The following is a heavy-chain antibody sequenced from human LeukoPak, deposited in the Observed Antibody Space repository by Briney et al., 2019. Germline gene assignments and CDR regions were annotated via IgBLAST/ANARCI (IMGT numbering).Heavy chain of an antibody. D-gene: IGHD3-16*02. CDR3: ARHRVYYDYVWGSYRQAYFQH. V-gene: IGHV4-39*01. CDR2: IYYSGST. CDR1: GGSISSSSYY. J-gene: IGHJ1*01. Sequence: TSETLSLTCTVSGGSISSSSYYWGWIRQPPGKGLEWIGSIYYSGSTYYNPSLKSRVTISVDTSNNQFSLKLSSVTAADTAVYYCARHRVYYDYVWGSYRQAYFQHWGQGTLVTVSS.